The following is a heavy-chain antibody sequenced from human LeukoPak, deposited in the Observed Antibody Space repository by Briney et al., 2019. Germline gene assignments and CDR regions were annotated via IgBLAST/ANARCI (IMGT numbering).Heavy chain of an antibody. D-gene: IGHD3-3*01. J-gene: IGHJ6*02. Sequence: SETLSLTCTVSGVSISSYYWSWIRQPPGKGLEWVGFIYYGGSTNYNPSLKSRVTISVDTSKNQFSLKLSSVTAADTAVYYCARFRNYDFWSGYPTYYYYGMDVWGQGTTVTVSS. CDR2: IYYGGST. CDR1: GVSISSYY. V-gene: IGHV4-59*01. CDR3: ARFRNYDFWSGYPTYYYYGMDV.